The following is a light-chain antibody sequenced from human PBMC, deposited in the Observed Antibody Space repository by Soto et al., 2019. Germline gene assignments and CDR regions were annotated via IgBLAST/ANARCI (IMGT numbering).Light chain of an antibody. CDR2: SAS. J-gene: IGKJ4*01. Sequence: DIQLTQSPSFLSASVGDRVTMTCRASLGISGYLAWYQQKPGKVPRLLIYSASSLQSGVPSMFSGSGSGTEFTLTSSSLQPEDFASSYCQQLDRYPFTFGGGTKVEI. V-gene: IGKV1-9*01. CDR3: QQLDRYPFT. CDR1: LGISGY.